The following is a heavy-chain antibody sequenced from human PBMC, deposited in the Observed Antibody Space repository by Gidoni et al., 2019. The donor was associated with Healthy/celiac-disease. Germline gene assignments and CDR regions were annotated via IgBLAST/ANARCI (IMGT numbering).Heavy chain of an antibody. CDR1: GFTFSSYW. CDR3: ARAKIVVVPAATAPFDY. V-gene: IGHV3-74*01. J-gene: IGHJ4*02. D-gene: IGHD2-2*01. CDR2: INSDGSST. Sequence: EVQLVESGGGLVQPGGSLRLSCAAYGFTFSSYWMHWVRQAPGKGLVWVSRINSDGSSTSYADSVKGRFTISRDNAKNTLYLQMNSLRAEDTAVYYCARAKIVVVPAATAPFDYWGQGTLVTVSS.